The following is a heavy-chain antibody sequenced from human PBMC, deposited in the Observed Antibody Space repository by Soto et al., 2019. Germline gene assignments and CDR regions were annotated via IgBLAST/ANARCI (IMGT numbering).Heavy chain of an antibody. D-gene: IGHD6-19*01. Sequence: QVQLVQSGAEVKKPGASVKVSCKASGYNFISHHVHWVRQAPGQGREWMGIINPSGGSPTYAQNLQGRVTMTRDTSTSTVYMELRSLTSEDTAVYYCARAEAGGMDVWGQGTTVTVSS. CDR1: GYNFISHH. CDR2: INPSGGSP. J-gene: IGHJ6*02. V-gene: IGHV1-46*01. CDR3: ARAEAGGMDV.